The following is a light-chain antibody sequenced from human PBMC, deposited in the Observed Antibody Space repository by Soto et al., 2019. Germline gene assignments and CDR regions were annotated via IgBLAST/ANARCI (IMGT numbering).Light chain of an antibody. CDR2: GAS. CDR3: QQYGSSSWT. Sequence: EIVLTQSPGTLSLSPGERATLSCRASQSVSSSYLAWYQQKPGQDPRLLIYGASSRATVIPDKFSGSGSGTDLTLTISRLETEDFAVYYCQQYGSSSWTFGPGTKVEIK. V-gene: IGKV3-20*01. J-gene: IGKJ1*01. CDR1: QSVSSSY.